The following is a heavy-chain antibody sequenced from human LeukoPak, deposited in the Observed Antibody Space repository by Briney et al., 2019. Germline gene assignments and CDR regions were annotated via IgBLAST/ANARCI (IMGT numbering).Heavy chain of an antibody. V-gene: IGHV3-30*03. D-gene: IGHD3-9*01. J-gene: IGHJ4*02. CDR2: ISYDGSDK. Sequence: GESLRLSCEGSALTFSRCGMHWVRQAPGKGLGWVAVISYDGSDKYYADSVRGRFTISRDNSKNTLYLQMNSLRPEDTAVYYCADANDIVPGSPHNHFDNWGQGTLVTVSS. CDR1: ALTFSRCG. CDR3: ADANDIVPGSPHNHFDN.